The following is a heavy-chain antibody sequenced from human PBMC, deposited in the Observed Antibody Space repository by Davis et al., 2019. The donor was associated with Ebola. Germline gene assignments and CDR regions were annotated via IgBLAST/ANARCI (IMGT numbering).Heavy chain of an antibody. CDR2: IKPNSGGA. V-gene: IGHV1-2*06. CDR3: ARAPWELLSSYYGMDV. J-gene: IGHJ6*04. D-gene: IGHD1-26*01. CDR1: GYTFPDYY. Sequence: ASVKVSCKASGYTFPDYYMRWVRQAPGQALEWMGRIKPNSGGANYAQKFQGRFTMTRDTSISTADMVLSDLRFDDTAVYYCARAPWELLSSYYGMDVWGKGTTVTVSS.